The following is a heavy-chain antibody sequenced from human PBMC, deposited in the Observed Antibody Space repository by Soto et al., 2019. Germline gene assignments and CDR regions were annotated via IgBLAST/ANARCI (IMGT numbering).Heavy chain of an antibody. CDR1: GFTFSSYS. CDR2: ISSSSSYI. V-gene: IGHV3-21*01. J-gene: IGHJ3*02. CDR3: ARALTSPGAFDI. Sequence: GSLRLSCAASGFTFSSYSMNWVRQAPGKGLEWVSSISSSSSYIYYADSVKGRFTISRDNAKNSLYLQMNSLRAEDTAVYYCARALTSPGAFDIWGQGTMVTVSS. D-gene: IGHD2-2*01.